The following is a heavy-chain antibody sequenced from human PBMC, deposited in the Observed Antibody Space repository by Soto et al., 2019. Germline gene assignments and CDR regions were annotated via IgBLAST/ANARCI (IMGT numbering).Heavy chain of an antibody. CDR3: AKDNSGDKEPPHFDY. D-gene: IGHD4-17*01. CDR1: GFTFSSYG. CDR2: ISYDGSNK. Sequence: GSLRLSCAASGFTFSSYGMHWVRQAPGKGLEWVAVISYDGSNKYYADSVKGRFTISRDNSKNTLYLQMNSLRAEDTAVYYCAKDNSGDKEPPHFDYWGQGTLVTVSS. J-gene: IGHJ4*02. V-gene: IGHV3-30*18.